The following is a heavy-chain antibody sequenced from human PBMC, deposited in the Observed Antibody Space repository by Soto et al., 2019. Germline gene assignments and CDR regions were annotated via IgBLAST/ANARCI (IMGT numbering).Heavy chain of an antibody. J-gene: IGHJ6*03. CDR3: ARGGSLWFGVINYYYYYMDV. D-gene: IGHD3-10*01. V-gene: IGHV1-8*01. Sequence: ASVKVSCKASGYTFTSYDINLVRQATGQGLEWMGWMNPNSGNTGYAQKFQGRVTMTRNTSISTAYMELSSLRSEDTAVYYCARGGSLWFGVINYYYYYMDVWGKGTTVTVSS. CDR2: MNPNSGNT. CDR1: GYTFTSYD.